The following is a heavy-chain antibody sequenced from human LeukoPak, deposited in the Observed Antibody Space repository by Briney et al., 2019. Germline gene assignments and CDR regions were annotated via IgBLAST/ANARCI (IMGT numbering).Heavy chain of an antibody. D-gene: IGHD3-3*01. J-gene: IGHJ4*02. CDR1: GFTFSSYA. Sequence: GGSLRLSCAASGFTFSSYAMSWVRQAPGKGLECVSAISGSGGSTYYADSVKGRFTISRDNSTNSLYLQMTSVRAENTAVYYCAKVRSVTIFGVVDYWGQGTLVTVSS. CDR2: ISGSGGST. CDR3: AKVRSVTIFGVVDY. V-gene: IGHV3-23*01.